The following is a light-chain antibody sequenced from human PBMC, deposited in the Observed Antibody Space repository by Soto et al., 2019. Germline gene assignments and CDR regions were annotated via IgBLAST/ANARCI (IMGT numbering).Light chain of an antibody. Sequence: EIVLTQSPASLSVSPGGRATLSCRASQSVSSNLAWYQQKPGQAPRLLIYDASNRATGIPARFSGGGSETDFTSTIRYLWPEDFALPSCTQRNSTTPKTFGGGTKLEIK. V-gene: IGKV3-11*01. CDR3: TQRNSTTPKT. J-gene: IGKJ4*01. CDR2: DAS. CDR1: QSVSSN.